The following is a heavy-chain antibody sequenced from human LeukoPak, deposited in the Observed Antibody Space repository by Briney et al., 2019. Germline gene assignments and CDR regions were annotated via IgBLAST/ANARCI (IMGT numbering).Heavy chain of an antibody. Sequence: GGSLRLSCAASGVSYAMGWVRQAPGKGLEWVSAISGSDGSTDYADSVKGRFTISRDKSKNTLYLQMNSLRADDTAIYYCAKHYSYYFDYWGQGTLVTVSS. CDR3: AKHYSYYFDY. V-gene: IGHV3-23*01. D-gene: IGHD4-11*01. CDR2: ISGSDGST. J-gene: IGHJ4*02. CDR1: GVSYA.